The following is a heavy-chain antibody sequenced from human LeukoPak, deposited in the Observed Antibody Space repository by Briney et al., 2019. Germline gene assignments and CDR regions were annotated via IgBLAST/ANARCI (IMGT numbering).Heavy chain of an antibody. D-gene: IGHD3-3*01. CDR1: GFTFSSSA. CDR3: ARDKTIWSGYYGHYDY. Sequence: GGSLRLSCAASGFTFSSSAMSWVRQAPGKGLEWASNISGSGSGGSTYYADSVKGRFTISRDNSKNTLYLQMNSLRAEDTAVYYCARDKTIWSGYYGHYDYWGQGTLVTVSS. V-gene: IGHV3-23*01. J-gene: IGHJ4*02. CDR2: ISGSGSGGST.